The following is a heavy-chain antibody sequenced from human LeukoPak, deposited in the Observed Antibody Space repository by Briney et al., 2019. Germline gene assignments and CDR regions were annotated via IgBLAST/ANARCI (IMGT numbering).Heavy chain of an antibody. CDR2: MYYSGST. CDR3: ARAGYGDSDFDY. CDR1: GGSISSSSYY. D-gene: IGHD4-17*01. J-gene: IGHJ4*02. V-gene: IGHV4-39*01. Sequence: SETLSLTCTVSGGSISSSSYYWGWIRQPPGKGLEWIGNMYYSGSTYYNPSLKSRVTISVDTSNNQFSLKLSSVTAADTAVYYCARAGYGDSDFDYWGQGTLVTVSS.